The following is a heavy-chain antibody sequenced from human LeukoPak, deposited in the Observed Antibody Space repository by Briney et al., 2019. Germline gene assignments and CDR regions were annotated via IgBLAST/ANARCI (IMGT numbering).Heavy chain of an antibody. Sequence: PSETLSLTCTVSGGSISSSSYYWGWIRQPPGKGLEWIGSIYYSGSTYYNPSLKSRVTISVDTSKNQFSLKLSSVTAADTAVYYCARVRKIWRLRLGELPIEFFDPWGQGTLVTVSS. J-gene: IGHJ5*02. D-gene: IGHD3-16*01. CDR2: IYYSGST. V-gene: IGHV4-39*07. CDR1: GGSISSSSYY. CDR3: ARVRKIWRLRLGELPIEFFDP.